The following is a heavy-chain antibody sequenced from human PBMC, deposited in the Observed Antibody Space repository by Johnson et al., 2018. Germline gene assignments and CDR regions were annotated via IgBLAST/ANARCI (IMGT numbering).Heavy chain of an antibody. J-gene: IGHJ4*02. CDR3: ARQVSYITEKFFDS. CDR2: TYYRSRWYN. V-gene: IGHV6-1*01. D-gene: IGHD2-2*02. CDR1: GDSLSSNSAA. Sequence: QVQLQESGPGLMKPSQTLSLTCAISGDSLSSNSAAWNWIRQSPSRGLEWLGRTYYRSRWYNDYAVSVKSRITINPDPSKNQFSLQLNSVTPEDTAMYYCARQVSYITEKFFDSWCQGTLVTVPS.